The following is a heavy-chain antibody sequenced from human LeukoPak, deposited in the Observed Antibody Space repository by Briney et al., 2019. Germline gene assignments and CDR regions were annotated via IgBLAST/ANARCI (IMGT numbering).Heavy chain of an antibody. CDR1: GFTVSSNY. Sequence: PGGSLRLSCAASGFTVSSNYMSWVRQAPGKGLEWVSVIYSGGTTYYADSVKGRFTISRDFSKNTLYLRMNSLRAEDTAVYYCAGWASYWFFDLWGRGTLVTVSS. CDR2: IYSGGTT. CDR3: AGWASYWFFDL. J-gene: IGHJ2*01. V-gene: IGHV3-66*01. D-gene: IGHD5-12*01.